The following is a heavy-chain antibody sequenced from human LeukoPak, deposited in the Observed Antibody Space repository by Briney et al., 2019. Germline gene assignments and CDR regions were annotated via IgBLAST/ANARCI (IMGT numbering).Heavy chain of an antibody. CDR1: GXTFSNYA. V-gene: IGHV3-23*01. D-gene: IGHD6-13*01. J-gene: IGHJ4*02. Sequence: GGSLRLSWAASGXTFSNYAMSWVRQAPGKGLEWVSAISGSDDSTYYADFVKGRFTLSRDNSKNTLYLQMNSLRAEDTALYYCAKRIHTSSWYAAFDSWGQGTLVTVSS. CDR2: ISGSDDST. CDR3: AKRIHTSSWYAAFDS.